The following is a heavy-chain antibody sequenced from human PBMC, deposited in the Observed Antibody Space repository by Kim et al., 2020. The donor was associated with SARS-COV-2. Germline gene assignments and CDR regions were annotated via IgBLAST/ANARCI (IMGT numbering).Heavy chain of an antibody. J-gene: IGHJ4*02. V-gene: IGHV4-31*03. D-gene: IGHD3-22*01. Sequence: SETLSLTCTVSGGSIRSGDYYWSWIRQHPGKGLEWIGYIYYSGSTYYNPSLKSRVTISVDTSKNQFSLKLSSVTAADTAVYYCARGAYYYESSGSDYFDYWGQGTLVTVSS. CDR1: GGSIRSGDYY. CDR2: IYYSGST. CDR3: ARGAYYYESSGSDYFDY.